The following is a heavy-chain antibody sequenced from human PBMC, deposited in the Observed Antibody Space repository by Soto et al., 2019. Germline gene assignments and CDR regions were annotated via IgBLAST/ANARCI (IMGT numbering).Heavy chain of an antibody. V-gene: IGHV4-38-2*01. CDR3: ARTDNVGYYPY. D-gene: IGHD3-3*01. CDR1: GDSISSGYY. CDR2: IYHIGTT. J-gene: IGHJ4*02. Sequence: SETLSLTCAVSGDSISSGYYLAWIRRPPVNGLDLIGIIYHIGTTYYNPSLKSRVTISLYTSRNQFSLNLSSLTASDSAVYYCARTDNVGYYPYFGQGTLVTXS.